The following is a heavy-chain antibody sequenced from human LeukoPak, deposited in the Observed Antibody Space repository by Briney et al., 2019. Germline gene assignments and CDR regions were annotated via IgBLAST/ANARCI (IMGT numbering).Heavy chain of an antibody. D-gene: IGHD6-25*01. V-gene: IGHV3-30*02. CDR2: IRYDGSNK. J-gene: IGHJ5*02. CDR1: GFTFSSYG. CDR3: AKEAASPPEDWFDP. Sequence: GGSLRLSCAASGFTFSSYGMHWVRQAPGKGLEWVAFIRYDGSNKYYADSVKGRFTISRDNSNNTLYLQMNSLRAEDTAVYYCAKEAASPPEDWFDPWGQGTLVTVSS.